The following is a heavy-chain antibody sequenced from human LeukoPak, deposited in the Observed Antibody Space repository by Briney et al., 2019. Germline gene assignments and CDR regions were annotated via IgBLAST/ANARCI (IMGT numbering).Heavy chain of an antibody. CDR2: ISSSSSYI. V-gene: IGHV3-21*01. Sequence: GGALILSCAAPGFTFSSYSMNWVRQAPGKGLEWVSSISSSSSYIYYADSVKGRFTISREKAKNSLYLQMNSLRAEDTAVYYCARVAFLSTVVTPRANAFDIWGQGTMVTVSS. J-gene: IGHJ3*02. D-gene: IGHD4-23*01. CDR3: ARVAFLSTVVTPRANAFDI. CDR1: GFTFSSYS.